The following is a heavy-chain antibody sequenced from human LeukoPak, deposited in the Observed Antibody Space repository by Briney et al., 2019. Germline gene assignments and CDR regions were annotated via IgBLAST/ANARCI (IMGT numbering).Heavy chain of an antibody. D-gene: IGHD5-24*01. V-gene: IGHV3-23*01. Sequence: TGGSLRLSCAASGFTFSSYAMSWVRQAPGKGLEWVSAISGSGGSTYYADSVKGRFTISRDNSKNTLYLQMNSLRAEDTAVYYCAKANRESGSYFDYWGQGTLVTVSS. J-gene: IGHJ4*02. CDR2: ISGSGGST. CDR1: GFTFSSYA. CDR3: AKANRESGSYFDY.